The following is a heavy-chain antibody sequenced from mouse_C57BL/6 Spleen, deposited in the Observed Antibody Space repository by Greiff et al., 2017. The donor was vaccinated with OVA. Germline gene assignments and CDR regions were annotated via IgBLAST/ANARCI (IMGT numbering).Heavy chain of an antibody. J-gene: IGHJ2*01. V-gene: IGHV1-80*01. Sequence: VQRVESGAELVKPGASVKISCKASGSAFSSYWMNWVKQRPGKGLGWIGQFYPGDGDTTYNGKFKGKATLPADKSSSTTYMQLSSLTSEDSAVYFCARDYGNLDYWGQGTTLTVSS. CDR2: FYPGDGDT. CDR3: ARDYGNLDY. CDR1: GSAFSSYW. D-gene: IGHD1-1*01.